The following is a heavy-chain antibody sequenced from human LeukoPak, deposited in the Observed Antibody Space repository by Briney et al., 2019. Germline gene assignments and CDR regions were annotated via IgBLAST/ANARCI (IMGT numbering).Heavy chain of an antibody. CDR2: IYYTGST. V-gene: IGHV4-59*01. D-gene: IGHD3-16*01. J-gene: IGHJ4*02. CDR1: GGSMSSYY. CDR3: ARAGAGNEYVGLFDY. Sequence: SETLSLTCTVSGGSMSSYYWSWIRQPPGKGLEWIGYIYYTGSTNYNPSLKSRVTISVDTSKNQLSLKLSSVTAADTAVYYCARAGAGNEYVGLFDYWGQGTLVTVSS.